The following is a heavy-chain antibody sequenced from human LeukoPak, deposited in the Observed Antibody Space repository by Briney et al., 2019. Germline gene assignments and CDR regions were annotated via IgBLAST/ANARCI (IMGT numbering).Heavy chain of an antibody. D-gene: IGHD4-17*01. J-gene: IGHJ4*02. Sequence: SETLSLTCAVSDYSISSNNWWHCVRHPPGKGLEWIGEIYHTGSTNNAPSLTTRVTISVDKSKNQFSLKLSSVTAADTVVYYCARGVVTTGRSSFDNWGQGTLVTVSS. V-gene: IGHV4-4*02. CDR3: ARGVVTTGRSSFDN. CDR2: IYHTGST. CDR1: DYSISSNNW.